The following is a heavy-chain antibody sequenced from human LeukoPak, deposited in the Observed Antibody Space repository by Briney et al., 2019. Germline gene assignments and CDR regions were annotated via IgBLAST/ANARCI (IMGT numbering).Heavy chain of an antibody. CDR3: AHRSCDSSSCHRVGFDY. D-gene: IGHD3-22*01. V-gene: IGHV2-5*01. CDR1: VFSLTTSGVG. Sequence: SGPTLVNPTQTLTLTCTFSVFSLTTSGVGVALIRQPPGKALEWLALIYLNDDKLYIPSLKRWLTITKDTSKNQVVLTLTNMDPVDTATYYCAHRSCDSSSCHRVGFDYWGQGTLVTVSS. CDR2: IYLNDDK. J-gene: IGHJ4*02.